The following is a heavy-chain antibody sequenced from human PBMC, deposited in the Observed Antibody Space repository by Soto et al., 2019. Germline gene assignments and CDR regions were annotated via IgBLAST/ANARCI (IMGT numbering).Heavy chain of an antibody. Sequence: QVQLVQSGAEVKKPGTSVKVSCKASGYTLSSFGISWVRQAPGQGLEWMGWVSTYNGNTNDAQKFKDGVTLTMDTDTSTVYMELRSLTSDDTAMYFCARGKGSGYNTPLDYWGQGTLVTVSS. D-gene: IGHD5-18*01. CDR2: VSTYNGNT. CDR1: GYTLSSFG. J-gene: IGHJ4*02. V-gene: IGHV1-18*01. CDR3: ARGKGSGYNTPLDY.